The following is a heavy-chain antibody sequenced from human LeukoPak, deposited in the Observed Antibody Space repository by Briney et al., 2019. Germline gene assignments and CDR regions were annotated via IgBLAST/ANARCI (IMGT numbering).Heavy chain of an antibody. CDR3: ARSDVVVVTATTHFDY. J-gene: IGHJ4*02. CDR1: GYTFTAYY. CDR2: INPNSGGT. D-gene: IGHD2-15*01. V-gene: IGHV1-2*02. Sequence: GASVKVSCKASGYTFTAYYIHWVRQAPAQGLEWMRWINPNSGGTNYAQNFQGRVTMTSDTSTYTTHMELSRLRSDDTAVYYCARSDVVVVTATTHFDYWGQGTLVTVSS.